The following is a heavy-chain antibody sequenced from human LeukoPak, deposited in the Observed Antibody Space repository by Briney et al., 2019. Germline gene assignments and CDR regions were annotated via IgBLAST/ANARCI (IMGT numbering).Heavy chain of an antibody. J-gene: IGHJ4*02. Sequence: PGGSLRLSCAASGFTFTSAWMSWVRQAPGKGLEWVGRIKGKTAAGAPDYVASVKGRFTISRDDSKNTLFLQMNSLKTEDTAVYYCITGDYDFWSGFYSPNHYFDYWGQGTLVTVSS. V-gene: IGHV3-15*01. CDR1: GFTFTSAW. D-gene: IGHD3-3*01. CDR2: IKGKTAAGAP. CDR3: ITGDYDFWSGFYSPNHYFDY.